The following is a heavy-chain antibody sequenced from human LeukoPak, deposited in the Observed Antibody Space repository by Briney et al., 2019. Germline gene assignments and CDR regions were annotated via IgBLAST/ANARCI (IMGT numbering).Heavy chain of an antibody. V-gene: IGHV1-8*03. CDR1: GYTFTGYY. CDR2: MNPNSGNT. D-gene: IGHD2-2*01. CDR3: AHSYQPLSYYYYYYMDV. J-gene: IGHJ6*03. Sequence: ASVKVSCKASGYTFTGYYMHWVRQAPGQGLEWMGWMNPNSGNTGYAQKFQGRVTITRNTSISTAYMEVSSLRYEDTAVYYCAHSYQPLSYYYYYYMDVWGKGTTVTVSS.